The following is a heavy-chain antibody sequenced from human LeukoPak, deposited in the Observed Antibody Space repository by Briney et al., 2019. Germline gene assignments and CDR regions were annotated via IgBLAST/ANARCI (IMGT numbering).Heavy chain of an antibody. CDR3: ARVPYFDFWTGYYFDY. D-gene: IGHD3-3*01. CDR2: IYYSGRT. J-gene: IGHJ4*02. CDR1: GGSISNYY. V-gene: IGHV4-59*01. Sequence: SETLSLTCTVSGGSISNYYWSWIRQPPGKGLEWLGYIYYSGRTNYNPSLNSRVTISVDTSKNQFSLKLSSVTAEDTAVYYCARVPYFDFWTGYYFDYWGQGTLVTVSS.